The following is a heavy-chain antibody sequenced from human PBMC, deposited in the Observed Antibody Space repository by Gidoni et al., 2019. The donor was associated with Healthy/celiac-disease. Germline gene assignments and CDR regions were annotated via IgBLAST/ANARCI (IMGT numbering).Heavy chain of an antibody. Sequence: EVQLVESGGGLIKPGGSLRLSCAASGFTVRSNYMSWVRQAPGKGLEWVSVIYSGGSTYYADSVKGRFTISRDNSKNTLYLQMNSLRAEDTAVYYCARDPESLRDDYWGQGTLVTVSS. D-gene: IGHD5-12*01. CDR2: IYSGGST. CDR1: GFTVRSNY. CDR3: ARDPESLRDDY. J-gene: IGHJ4*02. V-gene: IGHV3-53*01.